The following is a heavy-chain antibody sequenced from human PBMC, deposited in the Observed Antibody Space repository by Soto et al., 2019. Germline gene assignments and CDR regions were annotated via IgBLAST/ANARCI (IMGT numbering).Heavy chain of an antibody. Sequence: ASVKVSCKASGYTFTSYGISWVRQAPGQGLEWMGWISAYNGNTNYAQKLQGRVTMTTDTSTSTAYMELRSLRSDDTAVYYCARGEGLVVVVAATHYGMDVWGQGTTVTVSS. V-gene: IGHV1-18*04. D-gene: IGHD2-15*01. CDR2: ISAYNGNT. CDR1: GYTFTSYG. J-gene: IGHJ6*02. CDR3: ARGEGLVVVVAATHYGMDV.